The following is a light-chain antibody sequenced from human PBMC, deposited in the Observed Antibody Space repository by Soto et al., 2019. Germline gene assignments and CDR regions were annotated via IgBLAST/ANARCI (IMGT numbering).Light chain of an antibody. V-gene: IGKV3-20*01. CDR3: QQYNSSPPEFT. CDR1: QSISSSY. J-gene: IGKJ3*01. CDR2: GAS. Sequence: EIVLTQSPGTLSVSPGERVTLSCRASQSISSSYLAWYQQRPGQAPRLLIFGASYRATGIPDRFSGSGSGTDFTLTISRLEPGDFAVYYCQQYNSSPPEFTFGPGTKVDSK.